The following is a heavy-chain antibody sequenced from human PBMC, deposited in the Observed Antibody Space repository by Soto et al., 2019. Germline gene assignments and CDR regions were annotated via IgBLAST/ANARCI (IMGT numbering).Heavy chain of an antibody. CDR3: ERGDVGDYYGMDV. CDR2: ISSRSSYI. V-gene: IGHV3-21*01. Sequence: EVQLVESGGGLVKPGGSLRLSCAASGFTFSIYSMNWVRQAPGKGLEWVSSISSRSSYIYYADSVKGRFTISRDNAKNSLYMQMNSLRAEDTAVYYCERGDVGDYYGMDVWGQGTTVTVSS. D-gene: IGHD3-16*01. J-gene: IGHJ6*02. CDR1: GFTFSIYS.